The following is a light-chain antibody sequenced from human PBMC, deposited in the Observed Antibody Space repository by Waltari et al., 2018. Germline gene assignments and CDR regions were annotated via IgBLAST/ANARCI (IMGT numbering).Light chain of an antibody. V-gene: IGKV3-20*01. CDR1: QSISRY. CDR2: AAS. Sequence: EIVLTQSPGPLSLSPGERATLSGRASQSISRYLAWYQQKPGQAPRLLIYAASSRATGIPDRFSGSGSGTDFSLTISRLEPEDFAVYYCQNHERLPAMFGQGTKVEIK. CDR3: QNHERLPAM. J-gene: IGKJ1*01.